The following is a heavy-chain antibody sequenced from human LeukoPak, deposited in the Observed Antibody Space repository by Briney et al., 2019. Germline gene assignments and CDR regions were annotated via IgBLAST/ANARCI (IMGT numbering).Heavy chain of an antibody. V-gene: IGHV5-51*01. CDR1: GYSFTSYW. CDR3: ARRRGWDGSGSYYYYMDV. Sequence: GESLKISCKGSGYSFTSYWIGWVRQMPGKGLEWMGIIYPGDSDTRYSPSFQGQVTISADKSISTAYLQWSSLKASDTATYYCARRRGWDGSGSYYYYMDVWGKGTTVTVSS. D-gene: IGHD3-10*01. J-gene: IGHJ6*03. CDR2: IYPGDSDT.